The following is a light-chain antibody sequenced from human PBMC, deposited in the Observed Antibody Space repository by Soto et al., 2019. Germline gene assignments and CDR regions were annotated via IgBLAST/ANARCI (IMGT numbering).Light chain of an antibody. CDR2: EVV. J-gene: IGLJ2*01. CDR3: QSYDSNLSGVV. V-gene: IGLV2-8*01. Sequence: QSALTQPPSASGSPGQSVTISCTGTKNDIGVYDFVSWYQHHPGKAPRLIIYEVVQRPSGVPDRFSGSKSGNTASLTVSGLQAADEAEYYCQSYDSNLSGVVFGGGTKLTVL. CDR1: KNDIGVYDF.